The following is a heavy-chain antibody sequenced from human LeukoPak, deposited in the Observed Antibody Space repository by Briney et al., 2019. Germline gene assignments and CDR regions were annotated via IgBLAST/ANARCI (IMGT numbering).Heavy chain of an antibody. J-gene: IGHJ4*02. D-gene: IGHD3-22*01. Sequence: PGESLKISCKASGYSFTSYWIGWVRQIPGKGLDWMGIIYPGDSDTRYRPSFQGQVTITADKSISTAYLEWSSLKASDTAMYYCGRHTYDSGTASVDYWGEGTLVTLSS. CDR2: IYPGDSDT. V-gene: IGHV5-51*01. CDR3: GRHTYDSGTASVDY. CDR1: GYSFTSYW.